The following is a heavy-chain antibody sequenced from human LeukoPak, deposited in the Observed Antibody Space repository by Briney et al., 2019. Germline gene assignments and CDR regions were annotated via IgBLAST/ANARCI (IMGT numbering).Heavy chain of an antibody. D-gene: IGHD3-22*01. Sequence: PSETLSPTCTVSGGSISSYYWSWIRQPPGKGLEWIGYIYYSGSTNYNPSLKSRVTISVDTSKNQFSLKLSSVTAADTAVYYCARQGYYDSSGYYPFDYWGQGTLVTVSS. V-gene: IGHV4-59*01. CDR2: IYYSGST. J-gene: IGHJ4*02. CDR3: ARQGYYDSSGYYPFDY. CDR1: GGSISSYY.